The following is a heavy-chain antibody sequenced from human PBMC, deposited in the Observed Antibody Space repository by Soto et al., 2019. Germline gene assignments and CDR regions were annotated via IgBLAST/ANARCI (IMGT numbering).Heavy chain of an antibody. CDR3: AKDIRRYCSSTSCYSLPDY. Sequence: GGSLRLSCAASGFTFDDYAMHWVRQAPGKGLEWVSGISWNGGSIGYADSVKGRFTISRDNAKNSRYLQMNNLRAEDTALYYCAKDIRRYCSSTSCYSLPDYWGQGTLVTVSS. V-gene: IGHV3-9*01. J-gene: IGHJ4*02. CDR1: GFTFDDYA. D-gene: IGHD2-2*01. CDR2: ISWNGGSI.